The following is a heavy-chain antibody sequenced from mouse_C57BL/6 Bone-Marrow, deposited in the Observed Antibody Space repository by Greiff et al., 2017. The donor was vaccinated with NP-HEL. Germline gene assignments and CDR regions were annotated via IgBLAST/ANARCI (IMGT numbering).Heavy chain of an antibody. Sequence: VQLQQSGPGLAKPSQTLSLTCSVTGYSIPSDYWNWIRKFPGNKLEYMGYISYSGSTYYNPSLKSRISITRDTSKNQYYLQLNSVTTEDTATYYCARSHYGNYVPYFDYWGQGTTLTVSS. D-gene: IGHD2-1*01. J-gene: IGHJ2*01. CDR3: ARSHYGNYVPYFDY. V-gene: IGHV3-8*01. CDR1: GYSIPSDY. CDR2: ISYSGST.